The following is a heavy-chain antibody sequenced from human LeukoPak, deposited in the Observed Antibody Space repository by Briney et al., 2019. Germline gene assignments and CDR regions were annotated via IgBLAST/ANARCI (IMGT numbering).Heavy chain of an antibody. CDR1: GFTFSSYE. Sequence: GGSLRLSXAASGFTFSSYEMNWVRQAPGKGLEWVSYISSSGSTIYYADSVKGRFTISRDNAKNSLYLQMNSLRAEDTAVYYCARDLITIFGVATGGLDYWGQGTLVTVSS. V-gene: IGHV3-48*03. D-gene: IGHD3-3*01. CDR3: ARDLITIFGVATGGLDY. CDR2: ISSSGSTI. J-gene: IGHJ4*02.